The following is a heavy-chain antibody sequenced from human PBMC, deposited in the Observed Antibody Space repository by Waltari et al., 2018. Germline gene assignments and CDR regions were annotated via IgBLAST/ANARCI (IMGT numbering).Heavy chain of an antibody. D-gene: IGHD6-13*01. J-gene: IGHJ6*02. V-gene: IGHV1-8*01. Sequence: QVQLVQSGAEVKKPGASVKVSCKASGYTFTSYDINWVRQATGKGLEWMGWMNPNSGNTGYAQKFQGIGTMTRNTSISTAYMELSSLRSEDTAVYYCARAAAGSWGYYYGMDVCGQGTTVTVSS. CDR3: ARAAAGSWGYYYGMDV. CDR1: GYTFTSYD. CDR2: MNPNSGNT.